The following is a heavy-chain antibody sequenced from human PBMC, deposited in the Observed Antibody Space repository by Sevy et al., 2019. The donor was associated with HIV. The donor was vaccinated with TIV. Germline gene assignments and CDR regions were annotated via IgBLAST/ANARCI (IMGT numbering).Heavy chain of an antibody. J-gene: IGHJ6*02. Sequence: GGSLRLSCAASGFTFSSYGMHWVRQAPGKGLEWVAVISYDGTKKYYVDSVKGRFTISRDNSKNTLYLQLNSLRAEDTAVYYCANNRADTAMADYYYYGMDVWGQGTTVTVSS. CDR3: ANNRADTAMADYYYYGMDV. CDR2: ISYDGTKK. V-gene: IGHV3-30*18. CDR1: GFTFSSYG. D-gene: IGHD5-18*01.